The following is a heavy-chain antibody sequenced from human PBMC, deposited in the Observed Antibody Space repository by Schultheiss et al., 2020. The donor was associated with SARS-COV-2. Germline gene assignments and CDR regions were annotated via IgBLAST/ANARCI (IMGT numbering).Heavy chain of an antibody. Sequence: ASVKVSCKASGYTFTSYGISWVRQAPGQGLEWMGWISAYNGNTNYAQKLQGRVTMTTDTSTSTAYMELRSLRSDDTAVYYCARGHCSSTNCYRVNWFDPWGQGTLVTVSS. J-gene: IGHJ5*02. CDR3: ARGHCSSTNCYRVNWFDP. CDR2: ISAYNGNT. CDR1: GYTFTSYG. D-gene: IGHD2-2*01. V-gene: IGHV1-18*01.